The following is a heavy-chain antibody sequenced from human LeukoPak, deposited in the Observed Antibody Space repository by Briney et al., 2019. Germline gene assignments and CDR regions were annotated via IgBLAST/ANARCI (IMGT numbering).Heavy chain of an antibody. V-gene: IGHV4-59*08. CDR2: IYYNGNI. CDR3: ARHGQEADLYDSGSYNAFDI. Sequence: TPSETLSLTCTVSGGSISSYYWTWIRQPPGKGLEWIGYIYYNGNIAYNPSLKSRVTISLDTSKNQFSLKLTSVTAADTALYYCARHGQEADLYDSGSYNAFDIWGPGTKVAVSS. D-gene: IGHD3-10*01. J-gene: IGHJ3*02. CDR1: GGSISSYY.